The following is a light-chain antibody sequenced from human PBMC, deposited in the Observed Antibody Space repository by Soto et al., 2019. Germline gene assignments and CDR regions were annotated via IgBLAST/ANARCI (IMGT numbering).Light chain of an antibody. J-gene: IGKJ1*01. CDR2: GTS. Sequence: DIHMTQSPSTLSASVGDRVTITCRASQSISIWLAWYQQKPGRAPNLLIYGTSSLESGVPSRFSGSGSGPEFSLTISSLQPDDFAAYYCQHYNDYSWTFGQGTKVEIK. V-gene: IGKV1-5*03. CDR1: QSISIW. CDR3: QHYNDYSWT.